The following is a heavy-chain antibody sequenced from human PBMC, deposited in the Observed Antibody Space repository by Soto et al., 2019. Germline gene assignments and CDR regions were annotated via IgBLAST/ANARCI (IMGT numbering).Heavy chain of an antibody. V-gene: IGHV4-30-2*01. J-gene: IGHJ4*02. Sequence: SETLSLTCAVSGGSISSGGYSWSWIRQPPGKGLEWIGYIYHIGSTYYNPSLKSRVTVSVDRSKKLFSLRLSSVTAADTAIYYFVSQVPGSDNYIDYWGQGVLVTVSS. CDR2: IYHIGST. D-gene: IGHD1-1*01. CDR1: GGSISSGGYS. CDR3: VSQVPGSDNYIDY.